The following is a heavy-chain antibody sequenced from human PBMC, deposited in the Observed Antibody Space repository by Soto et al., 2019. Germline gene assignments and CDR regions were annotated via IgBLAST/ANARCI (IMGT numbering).Heavy chain of an antibody. V-gene: IGHV2-5*02. Sequence: QITLKEAGPPLVKPTQTLTLTCSFSGFSLITSGVGVGWIRQPPGKALEWLALIYWDDDTGYSTSLRNRLTSTKDTSRNQVVLTMTNMDPADTATYYCAHTMAPRIFDSWGQGTLVTVSS. CDR1: GFSLITSGVG. CDR3: AHTMAPRIFDS. J-gene: IGHJ4*02. CDR2: IYWDDDT.